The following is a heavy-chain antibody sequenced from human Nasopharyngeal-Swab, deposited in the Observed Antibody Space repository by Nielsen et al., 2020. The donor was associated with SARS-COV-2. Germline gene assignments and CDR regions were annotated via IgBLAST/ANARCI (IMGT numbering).Heavy chain of an antibody. CDR3: ANEVCGSDTCYSFDS. Sequence: GGSLRLSCAASGFTFSSYWMHWVRQAPGSGLVWVSRINSDGKFTNYADSVKGRFTISRDNAKNTLYLQMNSLRAEDTAVYYCANEVCGSDTCYSFDSWGQGTLVTVSS. CDR2: INSDGKFT. J-gene: IGHJ4*02. D-gene: IGHD2-15*01. V-gene: IGHV3-74*01. CDR1: GFTFSSYW.